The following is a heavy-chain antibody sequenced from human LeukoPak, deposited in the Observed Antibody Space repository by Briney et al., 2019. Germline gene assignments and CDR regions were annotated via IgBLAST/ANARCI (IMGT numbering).Heavy chain of an antibody. CDR1: GGSFSGYY. CDR2: INHSGST. J-gene: IGHJ4*02. Sequence: SETLSLTCAVYGGSFSGYYWSWIRQPPGKGLEWIGEINHSGSTNYNPSLKSRVTISVDTSKNQFSLELSSVTAADTAVYYCARVRPGYSSGEFDYWGQGTLVTVSS. CDR3: ARVRPGYSSGEFDY. V-gene: IGHV4-34*01. D-gene: IGHD6-19*01.